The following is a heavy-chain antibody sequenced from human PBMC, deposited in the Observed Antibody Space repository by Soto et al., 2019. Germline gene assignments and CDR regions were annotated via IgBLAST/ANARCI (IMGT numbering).Heavy chain of an antibody. D-gene: IGHD2-15*01. J-gene: IGHJ4*02. CDR3: AKDRIARVAVAPYDY. V-gene: IGHV3-30*18. CDR1: GFTFSSYG. Sequence: QVQLVESGGGVVQPGRSLRLSCAASGFTFSSYGMHWVRQAPGKGLEWVAVISYDGSNKYYADSVKGRFTISRDNSKNTLYLQMNSLRAEDTAVYYCAKDRIARVAVAPYDYWGQGTLVTVSS. CDR2: ISYDGSNK.